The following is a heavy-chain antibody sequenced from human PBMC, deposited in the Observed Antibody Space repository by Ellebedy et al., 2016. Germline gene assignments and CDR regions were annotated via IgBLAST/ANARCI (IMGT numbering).Heavy chain of an antibody. CDR2: TYFRSKWYN. V-gene: IGHV6-1*01. CDR1: GDSVSSNSAA. Sequence: LRLSCAISGDSVSSNSAAWNWIRQSPSRGLEWLGRTYFRSKWYNDYAVSLKSRITINPDTSKNQFSLQLNSVTPEDTAVYYCARVFPIAAAGTYFFTMDVWGQGTTVTVSS. CDR3: ARVFPIAAAGTYFFTMDV. J-gene: IGHJ6*02. D-gene: IGHD6-13*01.